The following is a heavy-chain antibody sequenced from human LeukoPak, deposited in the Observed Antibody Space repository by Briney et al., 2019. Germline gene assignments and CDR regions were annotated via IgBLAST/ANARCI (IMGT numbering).Heavy chain of an antibody. CDR1: AYSISSGYY. J-gene: IGHJ6*03. Sequence: SETLSPTCTVSAYSISSGYYWGWIRQPPGKGLEWIGSIFHSGDSYYNPSLKSRVTISVDTSKNQFSLKLSSVTAADTAVYYCARVRDFSYYMEVWGKGTTIAVSS. V-gene: IGHV4-38-2*02. D-gene: IGHD3-3*01. CDR2: IFHSGDS. CDR3: ARVRDFSYYMEV.